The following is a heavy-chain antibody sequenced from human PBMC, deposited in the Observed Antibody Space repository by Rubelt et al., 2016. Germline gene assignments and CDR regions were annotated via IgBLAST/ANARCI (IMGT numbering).Heavy chain of an antibody. Sequence: SGSTNYNPSLKSRVTISVDTSKNQFSLKLSSVTAADTAVYYCARLFPDDSSGYYMNPTNWYFDLWGRGTLVTVSS. CDR2: SGST. D-gene: IGHD3-22*01. CDR3: ARLFPDDSSGYYMNPTNWYFDL. J-gene: IGHJ2*01. V-gene: IGHV4-59*08.